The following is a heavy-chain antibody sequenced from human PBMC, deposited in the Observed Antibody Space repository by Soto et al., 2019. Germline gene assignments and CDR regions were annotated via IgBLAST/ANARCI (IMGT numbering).Heavy chain of an antibody. V-gene: IGHV1-69*01. Sequence: QVQLVQSGAEVKKPGSSVKVSCKASGGTFSSYAISWVRQAPRQGLEWMGGIIPIFGTANYAQKFQGRVTITADESTSTAYMELSSLRSEDTAVYYCARANSDYGDFSHFDYWGQGTLVTVSS. CDR3: ARANSDYGDFSHFDY. CDR2: IIPIFGTA. J-gene: IGHJ4*02. CDR1: GGTFSSYA. D-gene: IGHD4-17*01.